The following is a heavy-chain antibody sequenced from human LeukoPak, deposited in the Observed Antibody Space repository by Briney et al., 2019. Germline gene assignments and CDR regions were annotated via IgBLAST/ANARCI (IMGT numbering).Heavy chain of an antibody. J-gene: IGHJ4*02. CDR1: SFTFSTYS. CDR3: ARGPIDY. CDR2: ISSSSSTI. V-gene: IGHV3-48*02. Sequence: GGSLRLSCGASSFTFSTYSMNWVRQAPGKGLEWVSYISSSSSTIYYADSVKGRFTISRDNAENSLYLQMNSLRDEDTAVYYCARGPIDYWGQGNLVTVSS.